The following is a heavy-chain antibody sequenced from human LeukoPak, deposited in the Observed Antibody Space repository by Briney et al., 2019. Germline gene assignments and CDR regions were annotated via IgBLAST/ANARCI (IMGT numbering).Heavy chain of an antibody. D-gene: IGHD6-19*01. CDR1: GGSISISSYY. Sequence: KPSETLSLTCTVSGGSISISSYYWGWIRQPAGKGLEWIGRIYTSGSTNYNPSLKSRVTMSVDTSKNQFSLKLSSVTAADTAVYYCARERYSSGWREVDYWGQGTLVTVSS. V-gene: IGHV4-61*02. J-gene: IGHJ4*02. CDR2: IYTSGST. CDR3: ARERYSSGWREVDY.